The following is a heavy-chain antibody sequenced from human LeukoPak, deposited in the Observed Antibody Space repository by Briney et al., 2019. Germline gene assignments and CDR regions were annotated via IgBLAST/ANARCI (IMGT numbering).Heavy chain of an antibody. V-gene: IGHV3-7*01. J-gene: IGHJ4*02. CDR1: GFTFNDYW. D-gene: IGHD1-7*01. CDR3: ARGWNYAFRFDS. Sequence: GGSLRLSCAASGFTFNDYWMTWVRQAPGKGLKWVAHIKQDGSERYYGDSVKGRFTISGDNAKNLVYLQMNSLGAEDTALYYCARGWNYAFRFDSWGQGTLVTVSS. CDR2: IKQDGSER.